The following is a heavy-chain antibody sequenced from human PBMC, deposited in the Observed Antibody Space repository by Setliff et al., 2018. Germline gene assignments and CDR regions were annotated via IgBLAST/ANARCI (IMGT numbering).Heavy chain of an antibody. Sequence: PSETLSLTCTVSGDSIDRYYWSWIRQPPGRGLEWTAYIHETGKTNSNPSLKSRVTISLDTTRNQFSLKLTSVTAADTAMYYCARHTPNGAVGDFDFWGQGTLVTVSS. CDR1: GDSIDRYY. CDR2: IHETGKT. J-gene: IGHJ4*02. D-gene: IGHD3-10*01. V-gene: IGHV4-59*08. CDR3: ARHTPNGAVGDFDF.